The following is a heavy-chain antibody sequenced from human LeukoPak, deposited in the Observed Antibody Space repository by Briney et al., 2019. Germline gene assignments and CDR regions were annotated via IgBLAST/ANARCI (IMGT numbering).Heavy chain of an antibody. Sequence: GGSLRLSCAASGFTFTNYWMSWVRQAPGKGLELVANIKQDRSEKYYVDSVKGRFTISRDNAKNSLYLQMNSLRAEDTAVYYCARDALLWFGESPAGDYWGQGTLVTVSS. CDR2: IKQDRSEK. CDR1: GFTFTNYW. D-gene: IGHD3-10*01. V-gene: IGHV3-7*01. CDR3: ARDALLWFGESPAGDY. J-gene: IGHJ4*02.